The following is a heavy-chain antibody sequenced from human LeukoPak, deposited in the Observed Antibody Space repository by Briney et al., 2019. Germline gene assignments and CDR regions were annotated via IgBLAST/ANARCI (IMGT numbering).Heavy chain of an antibody. V-gene: IGHV3-23*01. CDR3: ARRGAGSGGLDY. D-gene: IGHD6-19*01. CDR2: VIETGASP. CDR1: GFSFSLYA. J-gene: IGHJ4*02. Sequence: GGSLTLSCAASGFSFSLYAMNWLRQAPGKGLEWVSTVIETGASPYYADSVRGRFTVSRDSSKNMFYLQMNSLRAEDTAIYYCARRGAGSGGLDYWGQGTLVTVSS.